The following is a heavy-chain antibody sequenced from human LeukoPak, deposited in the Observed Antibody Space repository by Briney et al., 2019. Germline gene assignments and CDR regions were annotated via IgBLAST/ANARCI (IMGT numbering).Heavy chain of an antibody. J-gene: IGHJ4*02. CDR2: IYYSGST. V-gene: IGHV4-59*01. CDR3: ARGDYYDSSGPLVG. D-gene: IGHD3-22*01. CDR1: GGSISSYY. Sequence: SETLSLTCTLSGGSISSYYWSWIRQPPGKGLEWIGYIYYSGSTNYNPSLKSRVTISVYTSKNQFSLKLSSVTAADTAVYYCARGDYYDSSGPLVGWGQGTLVTVSS.